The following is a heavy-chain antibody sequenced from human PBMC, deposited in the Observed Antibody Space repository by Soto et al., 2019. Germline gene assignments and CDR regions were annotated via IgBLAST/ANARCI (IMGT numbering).Heavy chain of an antibody. D-gene: IGHD3-3*01. CDR3: AKMGSGDFWSGKYNWFDP. Sequence: GGSLRLSCAASGFTFSTYAMIWVRQAPGKGLEWVSVISGSGGSTYYADSVKGRFTISRDNSKNTLYLQMNGLRAEDTAVYYCAKMGSGDFWSGKYNWFDPWGRGTLVTVSS. V-gene: IGHV3-23*01. CDR1: GFTFSTYA. CDR2: ISGSGGST. J-gene: IGHJ5*02.